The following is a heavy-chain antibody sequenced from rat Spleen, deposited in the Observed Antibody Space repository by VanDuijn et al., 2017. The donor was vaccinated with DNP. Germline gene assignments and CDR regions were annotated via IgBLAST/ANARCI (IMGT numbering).Heavy chain of an antibody. Sequence: EVQLQESGPGLVKPSQSLSLTCSVTGYSITRSYRWNWIRKFPGNKLEWLGYINNAGSTNYNPSLNSRISITRDTSKNQFFLQVNSVTTEDTATYYCARSPYYYTGDSIDAWGQGASVTVSS. CDR2: INNAGST. J-gene: IGHJ4*01. D-gene: IGHD1-1*01. V-gene: IGHV3-3*01. CDR1: GYSITRSYR. CDR3: ARSPYYYTGDSIDA.